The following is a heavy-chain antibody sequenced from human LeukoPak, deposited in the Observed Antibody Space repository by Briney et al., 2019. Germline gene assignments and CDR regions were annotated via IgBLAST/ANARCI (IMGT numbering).Heavy chain of an antibody. J-gene: IGHJ4*02. Sequence: SETLSLTCTVSGDSIRNYYWNWIRPPPGKGLEWIGYISYIGSTNYNPSLDSRVTISLDTSKNQFSLKLRSVTAADTAVYYCASSYTSDWSYYFHYWGQGALVTVSS. D-gene: IGHD6-19*01. CDR3: ASSYTSDWSYYFHY. V-gene: IGHV4-59*08. CDR2: ISYIGST. CDR1: GDSIRNYY.